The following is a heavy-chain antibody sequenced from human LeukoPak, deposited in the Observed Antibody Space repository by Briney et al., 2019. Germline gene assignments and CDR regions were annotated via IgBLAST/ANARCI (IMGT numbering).Heavy chain of an antibody. J-gene: IGHJ4*02. D-gene: IGHD5-24*01. CDR2: ISAYNGNT. CDR1: GGTFSSYA. Sequence: ASVKVSCKXSGGTFSSYAISWVPQAPGQGLEWMGRISAYNGNTNYAQKFRGRVTMTTDTSTSTAYMELRSLRSDDTAVYYCASLKTDGYFDYWGQGTLVTVSS. V-gene: IGHV1-18*01. CDR3: ASLKTDGYFDY.